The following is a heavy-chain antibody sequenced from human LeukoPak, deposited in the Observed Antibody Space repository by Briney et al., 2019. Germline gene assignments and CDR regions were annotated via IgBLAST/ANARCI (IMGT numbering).Heavy chain of an antibody. D-gene: IGHD6-13*01. V-gene: IGHV3-66*01. Sequence: PGGSLRLSCTTSSFTISNNFMSWFRQAPGKGLEWVSVIYVGGDTYYADSVKGRLSISRDSSKNTLYLQMNSLRPEDTAVYYCAKKGIATSDWGQGTLVTVSS. CDR2: IYVGGDT. J-gene: IGHJ1*01. CDR1: SFTISNNF. CDR3: AKKGIATSD.